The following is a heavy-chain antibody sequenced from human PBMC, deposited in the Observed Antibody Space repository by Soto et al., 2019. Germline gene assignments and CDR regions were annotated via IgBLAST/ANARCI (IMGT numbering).Heavy chain of an antibody. V-gene: IGHV1-2*04. J-gene: IGHJ5*02. Sequence: GASVKVSCKASGYTFTGYYMHWVRQAPGQGLEWMGWINPNSGGTNYAQKFQGWVTMTRDTSISTAYMELSRLRSDDTAVYYCARAWSSVLLWFGELEDDNNWFDPWGQGTLVTVSS. CDR1: GYTFTGYY. D-gene: IGHD3-10*01. CDR2: INPNSGGT. CDR3: ARAWSSVLLWFGELEDDNNWFDP.